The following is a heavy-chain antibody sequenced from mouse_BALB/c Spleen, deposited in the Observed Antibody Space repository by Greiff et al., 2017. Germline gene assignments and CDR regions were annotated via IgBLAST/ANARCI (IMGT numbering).Heavy chain of an antibody. CDR1: GFTFSSYA. CDR2: ISSGGST. D-gene: IGHD1-1*01. V-gene: IGHV5-6-5*01. Sequence: EVQLQESGGGLVKPGGSLKLSCAASGFTFSSYAMSWVRQTPEKRLEWVASISSGGSTYYPDSVKGRFTISRDNARNILYLQMSSLRSEDTAMYYCARDYYGSSPDYWGQGTTLTVSS. CDR3: ARDYYGSSPDY. J-gene: IGHJ2*01.